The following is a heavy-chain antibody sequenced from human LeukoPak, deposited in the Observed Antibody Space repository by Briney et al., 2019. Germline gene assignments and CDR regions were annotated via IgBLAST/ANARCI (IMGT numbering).Heavy chain of an antibody. CDR1: GFTFSSYA. V-gene: IGHV3-23*01. CDR3: AKEGRSSTSCYLSEFDY. Sequence: GGSLRLSCAASGFTFSSYAMSWVRQAPGKGLEWVSAISGSGGSTYYADSVKGRFTISRDNSKNTLYLQMNSLRAEDTAVYYCAKEGRSSTSCYLSEFDYWGQGTLVTVSS. J-gene: IGHJ4*02. D-gene: IGHD2-2*01. CDR2: ISGSGGST.